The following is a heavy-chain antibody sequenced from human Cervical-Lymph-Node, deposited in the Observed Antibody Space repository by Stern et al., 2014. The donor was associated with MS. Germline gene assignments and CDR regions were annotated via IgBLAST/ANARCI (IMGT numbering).Heavy chain of an antibody. CDR2: ISYDGST. J-gene: IGHJ4*02. V-gene: IGHV4-59*01. Sequence: VQLVQSGPGVVKPSETLSLTCTVSGGSISSYYWSWIRQPPGKGLEVIGYISYDGSTNYNSSLKSRVTISLDTSKKQFSLKLDSVSAADTAVYFCARVSTSFDDWGQGTLVTVSS. CDR1: GGSISSYY. D-gene: IGHD4-11*01. CDR3: ARVSTSFDD.